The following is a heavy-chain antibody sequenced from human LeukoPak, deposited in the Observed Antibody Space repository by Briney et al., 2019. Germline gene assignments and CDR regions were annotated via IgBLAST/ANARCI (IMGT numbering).Heavy chain of an antibody. D-gene: IGHD3-16*02. CDR2: ISGSGGST. V-gene: IGHV3-23*01. CDR1: GFTFSSYA. J-gene: IGHJ4*02. CDR3: AKAIMTTFGGVIVVPFDY. Sequence: GGSLRLSCAASGFTFSSYAMSWVRQAPGKGLEWVSAISGSGGSTYYADSVKGRFTISRDNSKNTLYLQMNSLRAEDTAVYYCAKAIMTTFGGVIVVPFDYWGQGTLVTVSS.